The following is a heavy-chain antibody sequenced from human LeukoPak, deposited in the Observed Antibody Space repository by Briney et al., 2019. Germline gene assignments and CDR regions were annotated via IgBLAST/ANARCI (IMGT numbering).Heavy chain of an antibody. J-gene: IGHJ5*02. Sequence: TSQTLSLTCAVSGGSISSGGYSWSWIRQPPGKGLQWNGYIYHSGSTYYNPSLKSRVTISVDTSKNQFSLKLSSVTAADTAVYYCARHRDYYGSGSLNWFDPSGQGTLVTVSS. V-gene: IGHV4-30-2*01. CDR2: IYHSGST. D-gene: IGHD3-10*01. CDR3: ARHRDYYGSGSLNWFDP. CDR1: GGSISSGGYS.